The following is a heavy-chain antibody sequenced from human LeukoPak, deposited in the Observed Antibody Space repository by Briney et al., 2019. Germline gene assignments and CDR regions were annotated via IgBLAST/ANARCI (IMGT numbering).Heavy chain of an antibody. V-gene: IGHV3-33*01. CDR3: RGTYYYGSGIDGDYFDY. D-gene: IGHD3-10*01. CDR2: IWYDGSNK. CDR1: GFNFGTFA. Sequence: PGRSLRLSCEASGFNFGTFAMQWVRQAPGEGLEWLAIIWYDGSNKHYSDSVKGRFTISRDNSKSSLYLQMNSLRAEDTAVYYCRGTYYYGSGIDGDYFDYWGQGTLVTVSS. J-gene: IGHJ4*02.